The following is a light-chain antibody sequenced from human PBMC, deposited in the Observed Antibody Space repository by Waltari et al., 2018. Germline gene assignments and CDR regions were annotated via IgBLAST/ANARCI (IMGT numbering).Light chain of an antibody. CDR1: SSDVGGYNS. V-gene: IGLV2-8*01. J-gene: IGLJ2*01. Sequence: QSALTQPPSASGSPGQSVTISCPGTSSDVGGYNSVSWYQQHPGKAPKLMIYEVSKRPSGVPDRFSDSKSGNTASLTVSGLQAEDEADYYCSSYAGSNRVFGGGTKLTVL. CDR2: EVS. CDR3: SSYAGSNRV.